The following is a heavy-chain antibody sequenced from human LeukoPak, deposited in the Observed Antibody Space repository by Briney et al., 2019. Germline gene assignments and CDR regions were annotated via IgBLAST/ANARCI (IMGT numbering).Heavy chain of an antibody. V-gene: IGHV1-46*01. J-gene: IGHJ6*02. CDR1: GYTFTSYY. Sequence: ASVKVSCKASGYTFTSYYMHWVRQAPGQGLEWMGGINPSGGSTSYAQKFQGRVTITSDTSISTAYMEMRRLRYEDTAVYYCARVEYYYDSAGLYLRYFYGMDVWGQGTTVTVCS. CDR3: ARVEYYYDSAGLYLRYFYGMDV. CDR2: INPSGGST. D-gene: IGHD3-22*01.